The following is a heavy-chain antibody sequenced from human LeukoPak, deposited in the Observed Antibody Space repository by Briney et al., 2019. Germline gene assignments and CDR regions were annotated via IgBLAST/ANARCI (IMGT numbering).Heavy chain of an antibody. CDR2: INHSGSA. J-gene: IGHJ4*02. D-gene: IGHD2-2*01. Sequence: SETLSLTCAVYGGSFSGYYWSWIRQPPGKGLEWIGEINHSGSASYNPSLKSRVTISVDTSKNQFSLKLSSVTAADTAVYYCARGSVVPGPRPFDYWGQGTLVTVSS. CDR3: ARGSVVPGPRPFDY. CDR1: GGSFSGYY. V-gene: IGHV4-34*01.